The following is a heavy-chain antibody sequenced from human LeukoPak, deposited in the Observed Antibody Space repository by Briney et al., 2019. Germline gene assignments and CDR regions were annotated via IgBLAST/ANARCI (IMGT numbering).Heavy chain of an antibody. CDR1: GFTFSSYA. D-gene: IGHD7-27*01. Sequence: PGGSLRLSCAASGFTFSSYAMNWVRQAPGKGLEWVSAISGSGGTTYYADSVKGRFALSRDNSKHTLFLQMNSLRAEDTAVYYCARPRNWAYFDYWGQGTLGTVSS. CDR3: ARPRNWAYFDY. J-gene: IGHJ4*02. V-gene: IGHV3-23*01. CDR2: ISGSGGTT.